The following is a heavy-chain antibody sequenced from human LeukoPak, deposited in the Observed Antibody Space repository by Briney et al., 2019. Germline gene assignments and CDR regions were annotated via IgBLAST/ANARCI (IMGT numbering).Heavy chain of an antibody. CDR2: IYYSGST. CDR1: SGSISSGGYY. D-gene: IGHD3-22*01. Sequence: SQTLSLTCTVSSGSISSGGYYWSWIRQHPGKGLEWIGYIYYSGSTYYNPSLKSRVTISVDTSNNQFSLKLSSVTAADTAVYYCARGGYYDSSGQGVDYWGQGTLVTVSS. CDR3: ARGGYYDSSGQGVDY. J-gene: IGHJ4*02. V-gene: IGHV4-31*03.